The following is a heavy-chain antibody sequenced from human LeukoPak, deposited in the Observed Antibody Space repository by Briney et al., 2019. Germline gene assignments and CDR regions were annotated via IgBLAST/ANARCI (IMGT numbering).Heavy chain of an antibody. V-gene: IGHV1-69*13. CDR2: IIPIFGTA. D-gene: IGHD6-19*01. Sequence: SVKVSCKASGGTFSSYAISWVRQAPGQGLEWMGGIIPIFGTANYAQKFQGRVTITADESTSTAYMELSSLRSEDTAVYYCARDKGEVAGRGYFDYWGQGTLVTVSS. J-gene: IGHJ4*02. CDR3: ARDKGEVAGRGYFDY. CDR1: GGTFSSYA.